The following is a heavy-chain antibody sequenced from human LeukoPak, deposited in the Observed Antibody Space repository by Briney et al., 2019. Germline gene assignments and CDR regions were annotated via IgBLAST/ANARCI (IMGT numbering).Heavy chain of an antibody. Sequence: SETLSLTCTVSGGSISSSSYYWGWLRQPPGKGLEWIGSIYYSGSTYYNPSLKSRVTISVDTSKNQFSLKLSSVTAADTAVYYCASRADGSGTIGDYMDVWGKGTTVTVSS. CDR3: ASRADGSGTIGDYMDV. V-gene: IGHV4-39*01. J-gene: IGHJ6*03. D-gene: IGHD3-10*01. CDR2: IYYSGST. CDR1: GGSISSSSYY.